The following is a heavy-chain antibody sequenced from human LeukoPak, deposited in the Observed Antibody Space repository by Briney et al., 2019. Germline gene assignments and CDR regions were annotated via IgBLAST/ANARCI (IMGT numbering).Heavy chain of an antibody. D-gene: IGHD3-10*01. V-gene: IGHV3-23*01. CDR3: AKGLLWFGELGPYNWFDP. CDR1: GFTFSSYA. Sequence: GRPLRLSCAASGFTFSSYAMSWVRQAPGKGLEWVSAISGSGGSTYYADSVKGRFTISRDNSKNTLYLQMNSLRAEDTAVYYCAKGLLWFGELGPYNWFDPWGQGTLATVSS. CDR2: ISGSGGST. J-gene: IGHJ5*02.